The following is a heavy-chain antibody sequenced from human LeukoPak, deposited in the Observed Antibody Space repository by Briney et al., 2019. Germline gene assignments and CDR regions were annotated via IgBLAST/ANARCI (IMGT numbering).Heavy chain of an antibody. CDR2: INPNSGGT. CDR3: AWSYSVVVPAAIGY. CDR1: GYTFTGYY. V-gene: IGHV1-2*05. J-gene: IGHJ4*02. D-gene: IGHD2-2*01. Sequence: ASVKVSCKASGYTFTGYYMHWVRQAPGQGLEWMGRINPNSGGTNYAQTFQGRVTITRDTAISKDSMELSRLRSVDTDVSVCAWSYSVVVPAAIGYWGEGTLVTVSP.